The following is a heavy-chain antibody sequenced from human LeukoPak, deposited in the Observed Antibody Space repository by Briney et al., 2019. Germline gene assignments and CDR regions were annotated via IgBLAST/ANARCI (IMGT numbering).Heavy chain of an antibody. CDR2: IYYSGST. CDR3: ARELKDTAGSFDY. CDR1: GGSSSSYY. D-gene: IGHD1-14*01. V-gene: IGHV4-59*01. Sequence: SETLSLTCTVSGGSSSSYYWSWIRQPPGKGLEWMGYIYYSGSTNYNPSLKSRVTISVDTSKNQFSLKLSSVTAADTAVYYCARELKDTAGSFDYWGQGTLVTVSS. J-gene: IGHJ4*02.